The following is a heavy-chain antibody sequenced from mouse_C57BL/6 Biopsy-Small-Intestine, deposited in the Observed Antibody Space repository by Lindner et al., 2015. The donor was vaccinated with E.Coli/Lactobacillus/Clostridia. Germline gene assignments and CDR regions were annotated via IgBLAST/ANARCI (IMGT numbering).Heavy chain of an antibody. J-gene: IGHJ1*03. D-gene: IGHD1-1*01. CDR1: GFTFSDYG. CDR2: ISSGSNTI. V-gene: IGHV5-17*01. Sequence: VQLQESGGGSVKPGGSLKLSCAASGFTFSDYGMHWVRQAPEKGLEWVAYISSGSNTIYYADTVKGRLTISRDNAKNALFLQMTSLGSEDTAMYYCARELPPNWYFDVWGTGTTVTVSS. CDR3: ARELPPNWYFDV.